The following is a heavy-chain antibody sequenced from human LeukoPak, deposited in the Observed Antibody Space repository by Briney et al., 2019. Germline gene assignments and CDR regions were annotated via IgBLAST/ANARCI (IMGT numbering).Heavy chain of an antibody. J-gene: IGHJ5*02. CDR1: GGTFSSYA. CDR3: ARLNWFDP. CDR2: IILILGIA. V-gene: IGHV1-69*04. Sequence: SVKVSCKASGGTFSSYAISWVRQAPGQGLEWMGRIILILGIANYAQKFQGRVTITADKSTSTAYMELSSLRSEDTAVYYCARLNWFDPWGQGTLVTVSS.